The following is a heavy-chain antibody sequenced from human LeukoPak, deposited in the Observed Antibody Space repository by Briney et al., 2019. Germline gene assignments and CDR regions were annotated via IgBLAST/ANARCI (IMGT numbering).Heavy chain of an antibody. D-gene: IGHD3-22*01. CDR3: AGDQYYYDSSGSYTPLYGMDV. J-gene: IGHJ6*02. CDR2: IYGGGST. V-gene: IGHV3-53*01. Sequence: GGSLRLSCAASGFTVNSNYMSWVRQAPGKGLEWVSVIYGGGSTYYADSVKGRFTISRDTSKNTVNLEMNSLRAEDTAVYYCAGDQYYYDSSGSYTPLYGMDVWGQGTTVTVSS. CDR1: GFTVNSNY.